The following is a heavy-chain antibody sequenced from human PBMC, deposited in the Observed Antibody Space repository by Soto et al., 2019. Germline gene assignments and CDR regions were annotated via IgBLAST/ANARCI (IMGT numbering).Heavy chain of an antibody. CDR3: ARGVGSGSDYNQYNWFDP. J-gene: IGHJ5*02. V-gene: IGHV1-18*01. CDR2: INVYNGNT. D-gene: IGHD3-10*01. Sequence: QVQLVQSGGEVKKPGPSVKVSCKASGYTFTNYGISWVRQAPGQGLEWMGWINVYNGNTKYAQKVQGRVTMTTDTSTSTAYMEGRSLRADDTAVYYCARGVGSGSDYNQYNWFDPWGQGTLVTVSS. CDR1: GYTFTNYG.